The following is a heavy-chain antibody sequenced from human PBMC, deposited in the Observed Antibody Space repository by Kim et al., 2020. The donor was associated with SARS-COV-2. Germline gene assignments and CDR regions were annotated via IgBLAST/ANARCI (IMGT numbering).Heavy chain of an antibody. V-gene: IGHV4-4*07. CDR2: IYTSGST. Sequence: SETLSLTCTVSGGSISSYYWSWIRQPAGKGLEWIGRIYTSGSTNYNPSLKSRVTMSVDTSKNQFSLKLSSVTAADTAVYYCARDGFGSGWYYFDYWGQGTLVTVSS. D-gene: IGHD6-19*01. CDR3: ARDGFGSGWYYFDY. CDR1: GGSISSYY. J-gene: IGHJ4*02.